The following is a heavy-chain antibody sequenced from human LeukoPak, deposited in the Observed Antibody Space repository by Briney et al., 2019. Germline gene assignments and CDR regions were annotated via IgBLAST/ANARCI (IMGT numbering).Heavy chain of an antibody. V-gene: IGHV3-23*01. J-gene: IGHJ4*02. CDR3: ARSPIYGSGCRLDY. D-gene: IGHD6-19*01. CDR2: IGGSGTI. Sequence: GGSLRLSCAASGFTFSSYAMSWVRLAPGKGLEWVSGIGGSGTIYYADSAKGRFTISRDNSKNTLYLQVNSLRAEDTAVYYCARSPIYGSGCRLDYWGQGTLVTVSS. CDR1: GFTFSSYA.